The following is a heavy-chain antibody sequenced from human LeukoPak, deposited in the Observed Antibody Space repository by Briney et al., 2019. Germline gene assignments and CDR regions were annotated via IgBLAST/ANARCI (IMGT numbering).Heavy chain of an antibody. V-gene: IGHV1-8*01. CDR2: MNPNRCNT. J-gene: IGHJ6*03. CDR3: ARFRYYMDV. Sequence: ASVKVSCKATGYTFTSYDINWVRQATGQGLEWMGWMNPNRCNTGYAQKFQGRVTIIRNTSISTAYIELGSLRSQETAVYYCARFRYYMDVWGKGTTVTVSS. CDR1: GYTFTSYD.